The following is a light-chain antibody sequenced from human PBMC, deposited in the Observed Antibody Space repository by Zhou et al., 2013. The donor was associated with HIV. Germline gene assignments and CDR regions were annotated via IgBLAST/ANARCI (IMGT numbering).Light chain of an antibody. J-gene: IGKJ1*01. Sequence: EIVLTQSPGTLSLSPGERATLSCRASQSVSSNYLAWYQQRPGQAPRRLIYGASNRATGIPDRFSGSGSGTDFTLTISRLEPEDFAVYFCQQYGDSPATFGQGTRVE. V-gene: IGKV3-20*01. CDR3: QQYGDSPAT. CDR1: QSVSSNY. CDR2: GAS.